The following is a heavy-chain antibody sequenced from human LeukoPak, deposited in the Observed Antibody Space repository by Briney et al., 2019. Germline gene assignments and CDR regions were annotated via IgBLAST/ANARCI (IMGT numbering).Heavy chain of an antibody. J-gene: IGHJ4*02. D-gene: IGHD2-21*02. CDR3: AKDRLYFGDDFGDY. Sequence: PGGSLRLSCVASGFTFRDFSVSWVRQAPGKGLEWVSVISSGSDHTYYADSVKGRFAIFRDNSKNTLYLQMNSLRIEDTAIYYCAKDRLYFGDDFGDYWGQGTLATVSS. V-gene: IGHV3-23*01. CDR1: GFTFRDFS. CDR2: ISSGSDHT.